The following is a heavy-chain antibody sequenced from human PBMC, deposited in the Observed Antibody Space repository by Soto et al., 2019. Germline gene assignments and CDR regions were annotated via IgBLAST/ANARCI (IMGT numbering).Heavy chain of an antibody. CDR2: ISSNGGST. J-gene: IGHJ4*02. CDR3: VKDQFGYKGSGSYRGMPPTPTHHSLPPHPKRDY. CDR1: GFTFSSYA. Sequence: GGSLRLSCSASGFTFSSYAMHWVRQAPGKGLEYVSAISSNGGSTYYADSVKGRFTISRDNSKNTLYLQMSSLRAEDTAVYYCVKDQFGYKGSGSYRGMPPTPTHHSLPPHPKRDYWGQGTLVTVSS. D-gene: IGHD3-10*01. V-gene: IGHV3-64D*08.